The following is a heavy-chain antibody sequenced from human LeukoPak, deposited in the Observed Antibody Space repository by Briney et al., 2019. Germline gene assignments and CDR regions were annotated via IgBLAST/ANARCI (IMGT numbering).Heavy chain of an antibody. Sequence: SVKVSCKASGGTFSSYTISWVRQAPGQGLEWMGRIIPILGIANYAQKFQGRVTITADKSPSTAYMELSSLRSEDTAVYYCARVNSCDSSGFDYWGQGTLVTVSS. V-gene: IGHV1-69*02. D-gene: IGHD3-22*01. CDR2: IIPILGIA. CDR3: ARVNSCDSSGFDY. J-gene: IGHJ4*02. CDR1: GGTFSSYT.